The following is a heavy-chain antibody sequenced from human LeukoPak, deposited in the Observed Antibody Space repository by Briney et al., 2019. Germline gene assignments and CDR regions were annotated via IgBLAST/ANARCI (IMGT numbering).Heavy chain of an antibody. CDR3: ARAFRGIFGVFEAFDI. D-gene: IGHD3-3*01. Sequence: SETLSLTCTVSGYSISSGYYWGWIRQPPGKGLEWIGIICRSGRTDYNPSLKSRVTISEDTSKNQFSLKLSSVTAADTAVYYCARAFRGIFGVFEAFDIWGQGTMVTVSS. CDR2: ICRSGRT. J-gene: IGHJ3*02. V-gene: IGHV4-38-2*02. CDR1: GYSISSGYY.